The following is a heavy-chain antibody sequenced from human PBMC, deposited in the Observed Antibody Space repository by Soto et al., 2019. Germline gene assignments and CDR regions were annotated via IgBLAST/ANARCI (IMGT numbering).Heavy chain of an antibody. V-gene: IGHV3-23*01. CDR3: ARTGQLDS. Sequence: PXXSLRLSCAASGFTFGNYGMRWVRQAPGKGLEWVSSIGAKGSNTYYADSVKGRFTISRDNSKNTLYLQMNSLRAEDTAVYYCARTGQLDSWGQGTLVTVSS. D-gene: IGHD6-13*01. CDR1: GFTFGNYG. J-gene: IGHJ4*02. CDR2: IGAKGSNT.